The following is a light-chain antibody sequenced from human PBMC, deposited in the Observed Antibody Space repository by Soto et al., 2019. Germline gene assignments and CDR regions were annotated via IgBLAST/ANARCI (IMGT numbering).Light chain of an antibody. V-gene: IGKV1-39*01. J-gene: IGKJ5*01. CDR3: QQSYSTPRTIT. CDR1: QSISSY. Sequence: DIQITQSPSSLSASVGDRVTITCRASQSISSYLNWYQQTPGKATKLLIYAASSLQSGVPSRFLGSGSGTDFTLTSSSLQPQAFATYYCQQSYSTPRTITFGQGTRLEIK. CDR2: AAS.